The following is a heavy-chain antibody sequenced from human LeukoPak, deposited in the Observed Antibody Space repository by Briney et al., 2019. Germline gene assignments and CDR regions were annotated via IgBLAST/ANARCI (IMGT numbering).Heavy chain of an antibody. CDR3: TRLQSDAFDI. J-gene: IGHJ3*02. CDR1: GFTFSSYG. D-gene: IGHD5-24*01. V-gene: IGHV3-30*03. CDR2: ISYDGSNK. Sequence: PGRSLRLSCAASGFTFSSYGMHWVRQAPGKGLEWVAVISYDGSNKYYADSVKGRFTISRDNSKNTLYLQMNSLRAEDTAVYYCTRLQSDAFDIWGQGTMVTVSS.